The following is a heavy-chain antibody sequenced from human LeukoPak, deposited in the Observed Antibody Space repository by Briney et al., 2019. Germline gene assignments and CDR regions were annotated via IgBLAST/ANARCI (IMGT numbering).Heavy chain of an antibody. V-gene: IGHV3-23*01. J-gene: IGHJ4*02. CDR1: GFTFSSYA. Sequence: PGGSLRLSCAASGFTFSSYAMSWVRQAPGKGLEWVSAISGSGGSTHYADSVKGRFTISRDNSKNTLYLQMNSLRAEDTAVYYCAKDLVGYDDVGTPDYWGQGTLVTVSS. D-gene: IGHD3-22*01. CDR3: AKDLVGYDDVGTPDY. CDR2: ISGSGGST.